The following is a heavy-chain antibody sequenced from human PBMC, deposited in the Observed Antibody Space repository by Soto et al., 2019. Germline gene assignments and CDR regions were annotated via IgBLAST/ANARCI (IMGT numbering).Heavy chain of an antibody. Sequence: SETLSLTCSVSGDSISSYFKNWIRQPPGKGLEWIGCIYDDGSTKYNPSLESRVTILLDTSRNEFSLRLRSVTSADTAVYYCVSSRSAIYGDAFDVWGQGTMVTVSS. J-gene: IGHJ3*01. CDR2: IYDDGST. CDR1: GDSISSYF. D-gene: IGHD2-2*01. CDR3: VSSRSAIYGDAFDV. V-gene: IGHV4-59*03.